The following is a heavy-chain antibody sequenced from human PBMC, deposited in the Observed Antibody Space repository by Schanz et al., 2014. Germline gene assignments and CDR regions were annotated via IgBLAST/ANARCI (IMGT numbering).Heavy chain of an antibody. CDR1: GFIFTGYF. J-gene: IGHJ6*02. V-gene: IGHV7-4-1*02. CDR3: ARARYGLDV. CDR2: INPTTGNP. Sequence: QEQLVQSGAVVKKPGDSVTVSCKVSGFIFTGYFIHWIRQAPGQGLEWMGWINPTTGNPGYAQGFTGRFVFSFDTSVSTAYLQISGLKAEDTAVYYCARARYGLDVWGQGTTVTVSS.